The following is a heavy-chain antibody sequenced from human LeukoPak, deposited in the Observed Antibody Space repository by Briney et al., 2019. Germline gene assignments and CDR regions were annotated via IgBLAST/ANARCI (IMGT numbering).Heavy chain of an antibody. CDR2: INAGNGNT. CDR1: GYTFTSYA. D-gene: IGHD3-22*01. CDR3: ARGSTYYESSGQVPFDY. V-gene: IGHV1-3*01. Sequence: ASVKVSCKASGYTFTSYAMHWVRQAPGQRLEWMGWINAGNGNTKYSQKFQGRITITRDTSASTAYMELSSLRSEDTAVYYCARGSTYYESSGQVPFDYWGQGTLVTVSS. J-gene: IGHJ4*02.